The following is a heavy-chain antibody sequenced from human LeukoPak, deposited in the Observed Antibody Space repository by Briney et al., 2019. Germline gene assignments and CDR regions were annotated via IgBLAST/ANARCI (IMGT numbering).Heavy chain of an antibody. CDR3: AIRGGSYWYFDL. CDR1: GGSISSGGYS. Sequence: SETLSLTCTVSGGSISSGGYSWSWIRQPPGKGLEWIGYIYHSGSTYYNPSLKSRVTISVDRSKNQFSLKLSSVTAADTAVYYCAIRGGSYWYFDLWGRGTLVTVSS. V-gene: IGHV4-30-2*01. J-gene: IGHJ2*01. D-gene: IGHD3-10*01. CDR2: IYHSGST.